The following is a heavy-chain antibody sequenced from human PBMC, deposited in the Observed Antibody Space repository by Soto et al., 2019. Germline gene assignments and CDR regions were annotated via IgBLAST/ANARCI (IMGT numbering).Heavy chain of an antibody. J-gene: IGHJ5*02. V-gene: IGHV4-31*03. CDR1: GGSITSGGFY. CDR2: IFHSGST. D-gene: IGHD6-13*01. CDR3: VRGGIAGNWFDP. Sequence: QVQLQESGPGLVKPSQTLSLTCSVSGGSITSGGFYWSWIRQHPGTGLEWIAYIFHSGSTDYNPSLKSRVIISADTSKNQFSLKLTSVTAADTAVYYCVRGGIAGNWFDPWGQGTLVTVSS.